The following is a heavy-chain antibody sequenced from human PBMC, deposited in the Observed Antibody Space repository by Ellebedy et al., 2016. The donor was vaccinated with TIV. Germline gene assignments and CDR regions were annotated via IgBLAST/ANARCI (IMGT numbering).Heavy chain of an antibody. D-gene: IGHD3-16*01. V-gene: IGHV1-46*01. CDR1: GYTFSNYY. CDR2: INPSGGST. CDR3: ARGGEFRYRAGFNS. Sequence: ASVKVSCXASGYTFSNYYIHWVRQAPGQGLEWMGIINPSGGSTSYAQKFQGRVTMTRDTSISTAYMELSRLTSDDTAVYFCARGGEFRYRAGFNSWGQGTLVTVSS. J-gene: IGHJ5*01.